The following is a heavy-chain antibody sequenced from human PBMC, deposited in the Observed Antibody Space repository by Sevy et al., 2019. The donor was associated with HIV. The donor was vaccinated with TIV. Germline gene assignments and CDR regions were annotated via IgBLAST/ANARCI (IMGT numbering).Heavy chain of an antibody. J-gene: IGHJ6*02. CDR1: GYTFTSYD. CDR2: MNPNSGNT. CDR3: ARPSDSSSWYRWGMDV. V-gene: IGHV1-8*01. Sequence: ASVKVSCKASGYTFTSYDINWVRQATGQGLEWMGWMNPNSGNTGYAQKFQGRVTMTRNTSISTAYMELSSLRSEDTAVYYCARPSDSSSWYRWGMDVWGQGTTVTVSS. D-gene: IGHD6-13*01.